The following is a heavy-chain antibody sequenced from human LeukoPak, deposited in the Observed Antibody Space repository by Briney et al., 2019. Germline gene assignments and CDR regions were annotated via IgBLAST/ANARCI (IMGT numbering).Heavy chain of an antibody. CDR2: IWYDGSNG. V-gene: IGHV3-33*01. CDR1: GFTFSNYG. Sequence: GGSLRLSCAASGFTFSNYGMHWVRQAPGKGLEWVAVIWYDGSNGYYADSVKGRFTISRDNSKNTLYLQMNSLRAEDTAVYYCARELPIEGFDYWGQGTLVTVSS. CDR3: ARELPIEGFDY. J-gene: IGHJ4*02.